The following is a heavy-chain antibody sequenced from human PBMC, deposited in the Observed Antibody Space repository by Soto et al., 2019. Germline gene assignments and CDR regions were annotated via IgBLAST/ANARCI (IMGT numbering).Heavy chain of an antibody. CDR1: GFTFSSYS. CDR2: ISSSGSYI. D-gene: IGHD3-22*01. V-gene: IGHV3-21*01. J-gene: IGHJ4*02. CDR3: AREVKHYYDR. Sequence: GGSLRLSCAASGFTFSSYSMNWVRQAPGKGLEWVSSISSSGSYIYYADSVKGRFTISRDNAKNSLYLQMNSLRAEDTAVYYCAREVKHYYDRWGQGTLVTVSS.